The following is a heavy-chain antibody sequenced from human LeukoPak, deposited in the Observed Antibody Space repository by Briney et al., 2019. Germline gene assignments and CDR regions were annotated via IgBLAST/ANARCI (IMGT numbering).Heavy chain of an antibody. Sequence: SETLSLTCIVSGGSINNYYWNWIGQPAGQGLEWIGRIYTRGSTNYNPSLKSRVTMSVDTSKNQFSLKLRSVTAADTAVYYCARSDYGDYDLLTWFDPWGQGTLVTVSS. CDR1: GGSINNYY. V-gene: IGHV4-4*07. D-gene: IGHD4-17*01. CDR2: IYTRGST. J-gene: IGHJ5*02. CDR3: ARSDYGDYDLLTWFDP.